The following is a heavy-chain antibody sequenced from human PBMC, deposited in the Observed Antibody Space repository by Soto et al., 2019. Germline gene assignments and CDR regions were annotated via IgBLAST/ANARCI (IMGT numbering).Heavy chain of an antibody. J-gene: IGHJ4*02. V-gene: IGHV3-23*01. Sequence: EVQLLESGGGLVQPGGSLRLSCAASGFTFSTYAMNWVRQAPGMGLEWVLGISGSGGSTHYADAVKGRFTISRDNSKNTLYLQMNRLRAEDTAVYYCAKQSPYSNSWYGIDYWGQGTLVIVST. D-gene: IGHD6-13*01. CDR2: ISGSGGST. CDR3: AKQSPYSNSWYGIDY. CDR1: GFTFSTYA.